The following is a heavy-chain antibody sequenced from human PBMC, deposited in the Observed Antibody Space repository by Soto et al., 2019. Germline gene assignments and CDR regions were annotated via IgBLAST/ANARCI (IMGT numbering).Heavy chain of an antibody. Sequence: SETLSLTCAVYGGSFSGYYWSWIRQPPGKGLEWIGEINHSGSTNYNPSLKSRVTISVDTSKNQFSLKLSSVTAADTAVYYCARGGEIEYSSSNRYYYYMDVWGKGTTVTVSS. CDR3: ARGGEIEYSSSNRYYYYMDV. V-gene: IGHV4-34*01. D-gene: IGHD6-6*01. CDR2: INHSGST. CDR1: GGSFSGYY. J-gene: IGHJ6*03.